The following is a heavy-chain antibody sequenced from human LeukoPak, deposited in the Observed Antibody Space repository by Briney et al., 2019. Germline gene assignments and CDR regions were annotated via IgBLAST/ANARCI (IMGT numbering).Heavy chain of an antibody. CDR3: ARGRGIAAAGNVWDWFDP. CDR2: MNPNSGNT. V-gene: IGHV1-8*01. Sequence: ASVKVSCKASGYTFTSYDINWVRRATGQGLEWMGWMNPNSGNTGYAQKFQGRVTMTRNTSISTAYMELSSLRSEDTAVYYCARGRGIAAAGNVWDWFDPWGQGTLVTVSS. CDR1: GYTFTSYD. D-gene: IGHD6-13*01. J-gene: IGHJ5*02.